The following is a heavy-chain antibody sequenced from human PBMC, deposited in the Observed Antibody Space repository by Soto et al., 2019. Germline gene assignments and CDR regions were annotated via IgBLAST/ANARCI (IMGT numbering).Heavy chain of an antibody. CDR1: GGTFSSYA. CDR3: ARVLVGIAVAGPNRNWFDP. V-gene: IGHV1-69*13. CDR2: IIPIFGTA. Sequence: ASVKVSCKASGGTFSSYAISWVRQAPGQGLEWMGGIIPIFGTANYAQKFQGRVTITADESTSTAYMELSSLRSEDTAVYYCARVLVGIAVAGPNRNWFDPWGQGTLVTVSS. D-gene: IGHD6-19*01. J-gene: IGHJ5*02.